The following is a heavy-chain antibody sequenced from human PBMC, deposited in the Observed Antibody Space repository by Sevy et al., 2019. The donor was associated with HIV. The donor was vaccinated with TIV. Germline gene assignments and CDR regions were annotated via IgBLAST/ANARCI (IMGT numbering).Heavy chain of an antibody. V-gene: IGHV4-39*01. Sequence: SETLSLTCTVSGGSISSSSYYWGWIRQPPGKGLEWIGRIYYSGSTYYNPSLKSRVTISVDTSKNQFSLKLSSVTAADTAVYYCASRAVVLRDIVVVPADDYGMDVWGQGTTVTVSS. D-gene: IGHD2-2*01. J-gene: IGHJ6*02. CDR3: ASRAVVLRDIVVVPADDYGMDV. CDR1: GGSISSSSYY. CDR2: IYYSGST.